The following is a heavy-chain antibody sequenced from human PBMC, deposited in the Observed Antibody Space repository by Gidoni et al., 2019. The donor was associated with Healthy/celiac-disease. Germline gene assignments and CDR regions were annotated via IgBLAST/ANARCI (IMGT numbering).Heavy chain of an antibody. Sequence: QLQLQESGPGLVKPSETLSLTCTVSGGSISRSSYSWGWIRQPPGKGLEWIGSSYYSGGTYYNPSLKSRVTISVDTSKNQFSLKLSSVTAADTAVYYCARRGGLRLAEAGVNYWYFDLWGRGTLVTVSS. CDR2: SYYSGGT. CDR3: ARRGGLRLAEAGVNYWYFDL. D-gene: IGHD3-16*01. V-gene: IGHV4-39*01. CDR1: GGSISRSSYS. J-gene: IGHJ2*01.